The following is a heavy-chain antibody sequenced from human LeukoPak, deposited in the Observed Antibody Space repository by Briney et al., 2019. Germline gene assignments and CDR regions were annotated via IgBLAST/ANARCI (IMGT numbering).Heavy chain of an antibody. V-gene: IGHV4-59*08. CDR2: IYDIGST. Sequence: SETLSLTCTVSGGSISGNYWTWIRQSPGKGLEWIGNIYDIGSTNYNPSLKSRVTISIDTSKKQFSLRLKSVTAADTAVYYCARHGSYQWAIDDWGQGTLVTVSS. CDR3: ARHGSYQWAIDD. J-gene: IGHJ4*02. D-gene: IGHD3-10*01. CDR1: GGSISGNY.